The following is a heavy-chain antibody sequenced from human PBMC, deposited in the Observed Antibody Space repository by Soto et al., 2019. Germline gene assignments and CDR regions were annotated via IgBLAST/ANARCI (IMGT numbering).Heavy chain of an antibody. D-gene: IGHD6-13*01. CDR2: ISSSSSYT. CDR1: GFTFSDYY. CDR3: ARDSPSSSWYRGPTYYYYGMDV. V-gene: IGHV3-11*05. J-gene: IGHJ6*02. Sequence: PGGSLGLSCAASGFTFSDYYMSWIRQAPGKGLEWVSYISSSSSYTNYADSVKGRFTISRDNAKNSLYLQMNSLRAEDTAVYYCARDSPSSSWYRGPTYYYYGMDVWGQGTTVTVSS.